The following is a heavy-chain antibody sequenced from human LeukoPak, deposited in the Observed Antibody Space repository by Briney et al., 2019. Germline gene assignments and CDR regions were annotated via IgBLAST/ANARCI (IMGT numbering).Heavy chain of an antibody. CDR2: VIYSGST. V-gene: IGHV4-59*01. CDR3: ARDVEDDVGVFDY. J-gene: IGHJ4*02. Sequence: SETLSLTCTVSGGSISGYYWSWIRQAPGKGLEWIGYVIYSGSTNYNPTLKSRVTISVDMSKNQFSLKLTSVTAADTAVYYCARDVEDDVGVFDYWGQGILVTVSS. CDR1: GGSISGYY. D-gene: IGHD3-16*01.